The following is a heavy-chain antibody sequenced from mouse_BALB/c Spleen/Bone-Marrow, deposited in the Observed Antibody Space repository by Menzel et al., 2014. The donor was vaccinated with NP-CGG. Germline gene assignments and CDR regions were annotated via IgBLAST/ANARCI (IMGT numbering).Heavy chain of an antibody. D-gene: IGHD2-3*01. CDR2: ISTASSTI. J-gene: IGHJ4*01. CDR3: ARSDGAMDY. CDR1: GFTFSSFG. Sequence: EVKLMESGGGLVQPGGSRKLSCAASGFTFSSFGMHWVRQAPEKGLEWVAYISTASSTIYYADTVKGRFTISRDNPKNTLFLQMTSLRSEDTAMYYCARSDGAMDYWGQGTSVTVSS. V-gene: IGHV5-17*02.